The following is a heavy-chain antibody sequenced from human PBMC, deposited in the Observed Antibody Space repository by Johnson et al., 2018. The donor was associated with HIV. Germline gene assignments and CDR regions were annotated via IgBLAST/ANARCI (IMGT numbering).Heavy chain of an antibody. V-gene: IGHV3-30*03. D-gene: IGHD1-26*01. CDR3: AREGELDAFDV. CDR2: ISYDGSNK. Sequence: QVQLVESGGGVVRPGGSLRLSCAVAGFRFDDYGMSWVRQAPGKGLEWVAVISYDGSNKYYADSVKGRFTISRDNSKNTLYLQMNSLRAEDTAVYYCAREGELDAFDVWGQGTMVTVSS. CDR1: GFRFDDYG. J-gene: IGHJ3*01.